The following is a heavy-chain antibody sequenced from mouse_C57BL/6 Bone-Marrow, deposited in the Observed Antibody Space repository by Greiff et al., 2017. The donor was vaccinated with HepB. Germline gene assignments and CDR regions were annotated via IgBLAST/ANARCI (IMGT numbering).Heavy chain of an antibody. J-gene: IGHJ4*01. CDR3: TSSEFSYYAMDY. Sequence: EVKLVESGEGLVKPGGSLKLSCAASGFTFSSYAMSWVRQTPEKRLEWVAYISSGGDYIYYADTVKGRFTISRDNARNTLYLQMSSLKSEDTAMYYCTSSEFSYYAMDYWGQGTSVTVSS. CDR1: GFTFSSYA. CDR2: ISSGGDYI. V-gene: IGHV5-9-1*02.